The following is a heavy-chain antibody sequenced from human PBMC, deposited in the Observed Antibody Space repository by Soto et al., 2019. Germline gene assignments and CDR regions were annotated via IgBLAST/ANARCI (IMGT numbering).Heavy chain of an antibody. CDR3: ARDFAYFDS. D-gene: IGHD3-3*01. CDR1: GGSFKSGSYS. CDR2: VYHTGRT. J-gene: IGHJ4*02. Sequence: QVQLQESGPGLVKPSETLSLTCTVSGGSFKSGSYSWSWIRQPPGKGLEWIGYVYHTGRTSYNPSLKSRVSISMDTSKNQFSLNLDSVTAADTAVYFCARDFAYFDSWGQATLVTVSS. V-gene: IGHV4-61*01.